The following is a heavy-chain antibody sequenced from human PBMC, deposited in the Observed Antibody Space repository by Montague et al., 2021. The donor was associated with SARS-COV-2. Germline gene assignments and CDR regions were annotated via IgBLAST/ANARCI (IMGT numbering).Heavy chain of an antibody. J-gene: IGHJ4*02. Sequence: SLRLSCAASGFAFSNYAMSWVRQAPGKGLEWVSAITGSGSNTYYADSMKGRFTIFRDNSRSTLYLQINSLRAEDTAVYYCARQNWNDGGDYWGQGTRVTVSS. CDR3: ARQNWNDGGDY. CDR1: GFAFSNYA. CDR2: ITGSGSNT. D-gene: IGHD1-1*01. V-gene: IGHV3-23*01.